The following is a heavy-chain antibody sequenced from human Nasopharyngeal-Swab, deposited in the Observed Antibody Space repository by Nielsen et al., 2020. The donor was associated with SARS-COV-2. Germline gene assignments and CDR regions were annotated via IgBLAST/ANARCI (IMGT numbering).Heavy chain of an antibody. CDR3: AIPTRSTPFGY. V-gene: IGHV3-7*03. CDR2: ISPDGSDG. Sequence: GESLKISCAASGFTFSDYWMSWVRQAPGKGLEWVANISPDGSDGQYVDSVRGRLTISRDNAKNSLYLQMSSLRAEDTAVYYCAIPTRSTPFGYWGQGTLVTVS. D-gene: IGHD2-15*01. J-gene: IGHJ4*02. CDR1: GFTFSDYW.